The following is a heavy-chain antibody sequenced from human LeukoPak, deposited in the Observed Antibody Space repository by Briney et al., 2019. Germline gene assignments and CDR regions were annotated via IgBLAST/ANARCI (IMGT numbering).Heavy chain of an antibody. CDR1: GFTVSSNY. CDR3: SRDLAFDI. Sequence: PGGSLRLSCAASGFTVSSNYMSWVRQAPGKGLEWVSVFYSGGSRYYADSVKGRFTISRDNSKNTLYLQMNSLRAEYTAVYYCSRDLAFDIWGQGTMVTVSS. V-gene: IGHV3-66*02. CDR2: FYSGGSR. J-gene: IGHJ3*02.